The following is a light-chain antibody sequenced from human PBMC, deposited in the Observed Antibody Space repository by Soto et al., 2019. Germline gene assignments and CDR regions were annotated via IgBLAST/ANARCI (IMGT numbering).Light chain of an antibody. V-gene: IGLV2-11*01. Sequence: QSALTQPRSVSGSPGQSVTISCTGTSSDVGGYNYVSWYQQHPGKAPKLMIYDVSKRPSGVPDRFSGSKSGNTASLTISGLQAEDEADYYCATWNDGVFVFGIGTKLTVL. CDR1: SSDVGGYNY. J-gene: IGLJ1*01. CDR2: DVS. CDR3: ATWNDGVFV.